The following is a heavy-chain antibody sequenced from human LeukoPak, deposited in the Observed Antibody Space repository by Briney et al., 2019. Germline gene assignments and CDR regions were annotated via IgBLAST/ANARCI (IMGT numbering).Heavy chain of an antibody. J-gene: IGHJ4*02. V-gene: IGHV4-59*01. CDR2: IYYSGST. Sequence: PAETLSLTCTVSGGSISSYYWSWIRQPPGKGLEWIGYIYYSGSTNYNPSLKSRVTISVDTSKNQFSLKLSSVTAADTAVYYCARDNCSGGSCYPDYWGQGTLVTVSS. CDR1: GGSISSYY. D-gene: IGHD2-15*01. CDR3: ARDNCSGGSCYPDY.